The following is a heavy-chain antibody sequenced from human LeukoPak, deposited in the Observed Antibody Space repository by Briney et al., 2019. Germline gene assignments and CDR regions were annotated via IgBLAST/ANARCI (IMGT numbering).Heavy chain of an antibody. D-gene: IGHD3-22*01. CDR1: GGSISSSRYY. CDR2: IYYSGST. V-gene: IGHV4-39*01. Sequence: SETLSLTCTVSGGSISSSRYYWGWIRQPPGKGLEWIGSIYYSGSTYYNPSLKSRVTISVDTSKNQFSLRLSSVTAADTAVYYCARRVGYYERSRFDYWGQGTLVTVSS. J-gene: IGHJ4*02. CDR3: ARRVGYYERSRFDY.